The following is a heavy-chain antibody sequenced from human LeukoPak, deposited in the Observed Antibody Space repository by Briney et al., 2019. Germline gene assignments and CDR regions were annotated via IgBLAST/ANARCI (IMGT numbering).Heavy chain of an antibody. D-gene: IGHD6-6*01. Sequence: GGSLRLSCAASGFTFSSYAMSWVRQAPGKGLEWVSSISGSGGSTFYADSVKGRFTISRDNSKNTLFLQMNSLRADDTAVYYCAKDEAARRVLYFDYWGQGTLVTVSS. V-gene: IGHV3-23*01. CDR3: AKDEAARRVLYFDY. CDR2: ISGSGGST. J-gene: IGHJ4*02. CDR1: GFTFSSYA.